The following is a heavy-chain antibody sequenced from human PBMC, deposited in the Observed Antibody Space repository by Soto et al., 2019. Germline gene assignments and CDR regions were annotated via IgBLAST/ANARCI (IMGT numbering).Heavy chain of an antibody. Sequence: QVQLVQSGAEVTKPGSSVKVSCKASGGTFSSYTISWVRQAPGQGLEWMGRIIPILGIANYAQKFQGRVTITADKSTSTAYMELSSLRSEDTAVYYCARDRRGLERSVGWFDPWGQGTLVTVSS. CDR2: IIPILGIA. CDR1: GGTFSSYT. V-gene: IGHV1-69*08. D-gene: IGHD1-1*01. CDR3: ARDRRGLERSVGWFDP. J-gene: IGHJ5*02.